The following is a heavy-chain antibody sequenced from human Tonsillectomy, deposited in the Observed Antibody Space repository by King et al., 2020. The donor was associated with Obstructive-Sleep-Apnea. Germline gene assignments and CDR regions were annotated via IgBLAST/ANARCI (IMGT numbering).Heavy chain of an antibody. CDR2: IYPGDSDT. D-gene: IGHD3-22*01. V-gene: IGHV5-51*01. CDR3: ASYYDSSGYSPWAFVI. CDR1: GYSFTSYW. J-gene: IGHJ3*02. Sequence: VQLVQSGAEVKKPGESLKISCKGSGYSFTSYWIGWVRQMPGKGLEWMGIIYPGDSDTRYSPSFQGQVTISADKSISTAYLQWSSLKASDTAMYYCASYYDSSGYSPWAFVIWGQGTMVTVSS.